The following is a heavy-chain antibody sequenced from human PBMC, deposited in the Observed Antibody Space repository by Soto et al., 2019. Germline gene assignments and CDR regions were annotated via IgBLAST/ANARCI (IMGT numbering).Heavy chain of an antibody. Sequence: GESLKISCKGSGYSFTSYWIGWVRQMPGKGLEWMGIIYPGDSDTRYSPSFQGQVTISADKSISTAYLQWSSLKASDTAMYYCARPEEDGSGSYAFDIWGQGTMVTVSS. J-gene: IGHJ3*02. CDR1: GYSFTSYW. CDR3: ARPEEDGSGSYAFDI. D-gene: IGHD3-10*01. CDR2: IYPGDSDT. V-gene: IGHV5-51*01.